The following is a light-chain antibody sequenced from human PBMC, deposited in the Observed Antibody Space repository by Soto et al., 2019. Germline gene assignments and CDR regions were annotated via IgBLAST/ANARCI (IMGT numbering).Light chain of an antibody. CDR3: QQSYSTWWT. CDR1: QSISGY. CDR2: AAS. J-gene: IGKJ1*01. V-gene: IGKV1-39*01. Sequence: DIQVTQSPSSLSASVGDRVTISCRASQSISGYLNWYQQKPGKAPKLLIYAASSLQSGVPSRFSGSGSGTDFTLTISSLQPEDFATYYCQQSYSTWWTFGQGTKVDIK.